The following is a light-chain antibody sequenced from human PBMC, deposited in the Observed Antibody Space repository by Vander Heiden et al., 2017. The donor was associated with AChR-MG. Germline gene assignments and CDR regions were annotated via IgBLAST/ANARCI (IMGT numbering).Light chain of an antibody. CDR3: QQFNKWPRT. CDR1: QSVSDN. Sequence: EIVMTQSPATLSVSPGERATLSCRASQSVSDNLAWYQQKPGQAPRLLIHGASTRATGIPARISGSGSGTEFTLTIGSLQSEDFAVYYCQQFNKWPRTFGQGTKVEIK. J-gene: IGKJ1*01. V-gene: IGKV3-15*01. CDR2: GAS.